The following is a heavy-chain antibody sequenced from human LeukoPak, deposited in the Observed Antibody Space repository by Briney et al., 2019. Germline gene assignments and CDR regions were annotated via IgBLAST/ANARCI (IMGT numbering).Heavy chain of an antibody. V-gene: IGHV3-48*04. CDR2: ISSSGNTI. CDR3: ATSTVVIWD. J-gene: IGHJ4*02. Sequence: PGGSLRLSCAASDFSFITYGMSWVRQAPGKGLEWISYISSSGNTIYYADSVRGRFTISRDNAKNSLYLQMNSLRAEDTAVYYCATSTVVIWDWGQGTLVTVSS. D-gene: IGHD3-22*01. CDR1: DFSFITYG.